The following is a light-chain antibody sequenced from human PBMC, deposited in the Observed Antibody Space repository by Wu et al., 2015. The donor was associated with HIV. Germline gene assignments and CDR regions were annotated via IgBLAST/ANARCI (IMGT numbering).Light chain of an antibody. CDR2: GAS. J-gene: IGKJ2*01. CDR3: QHYGTSPPHT. V-gene: IGKV3-20*01. CDR1: QSVSSTS. Sequence: EIVLTQSPGTLSLSPGERATLSCRASQSVSSTSLAWYQQKSGQAPKLLIYGASNRATGIPDRFSGGGSGTDFTLTISRLEPEDFAVYYCQHYGTSPPHTFGQGTKLEIK.